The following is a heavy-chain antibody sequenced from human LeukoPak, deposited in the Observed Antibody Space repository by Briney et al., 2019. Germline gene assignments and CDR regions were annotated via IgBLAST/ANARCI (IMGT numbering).Heavy chain of an antibody. V-gene: IGHV4-59*12. J-gene: IGHJ4*02. CDR3: ARGYCSGGSCYLFDY. CDR2: IYYSGNT. D-gene: IGHD2-15*01. Sequence: SSETLSLTCTVSGDSISSYYWSWIRQPPGKGLEWIGYIYYSGNTNYNPSLKSRVTTSVDTSKNQFSLKLSSVTAADTAVYYCARGYCSGGSCYLFDYWGQGTLVTVSS. CDR1: GDSISSYY.